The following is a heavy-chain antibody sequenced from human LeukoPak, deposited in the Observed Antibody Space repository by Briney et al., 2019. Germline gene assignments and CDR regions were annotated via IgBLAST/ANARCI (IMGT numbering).Heavy chain of an antibody. CDR2: IYYSGST. Sequence: SETLSLTCTVSGGSISSYYWSWIRQPPGKGLEWIGYIYYSGSTNYNPSLKSRVTISVETSKNQFSLKLSSVTAADTAVYNCARVPFIAAAGTENWFDPWGQGTLVTVSS. D-gene: IGHD6-13*01. V-gene: IGHV4-59*01. CDR3: ARVPFIAAAGTENWFDP. CDR1: GGSISSYY. J-gene: IGHJ5*02.